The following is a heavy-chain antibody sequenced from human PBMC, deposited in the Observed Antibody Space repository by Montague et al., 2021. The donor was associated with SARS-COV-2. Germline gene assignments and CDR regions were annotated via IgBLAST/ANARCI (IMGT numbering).Heavy chain of an antibody. CDR1: GGSISTYYY. CDR2: IYYGGST. CDR3: ARDQGVYCSGGSCYNFDY. D-gene: IGHD2-15*01. Sequence: SETLSLTCTVSGGSISTYYYCGWFRQPPGKGLEWIGSIYYGGSTYYNPSLKSRVTISVDTSMNHFFLKMSSVTAADKAAYYCARDQGVYCSGGSCYNFDYWGQGTLVTVSS. V-gene: IGHV4-39*02. J-gene: IGHJ4*02.